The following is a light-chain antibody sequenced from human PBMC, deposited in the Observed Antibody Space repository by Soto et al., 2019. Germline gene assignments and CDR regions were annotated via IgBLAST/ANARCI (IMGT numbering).Light chain of an antibody. J-gene: IGLJ2*01. CDR2: YDS. V-gene: IGLV3-21*04. CDR3: QVWDSSSDHPVV. Sequence: SYELTQPPSVSVAPGKTARITCGGNNIGSKSVHWYQQKPGQATVLAIYYDSDRPSGIPERFSGSNSGNTATLTISRVEAGDEADYYCQVWDSSSDHPVVFGGGTKLTVL. CDR1: NIGSKS.